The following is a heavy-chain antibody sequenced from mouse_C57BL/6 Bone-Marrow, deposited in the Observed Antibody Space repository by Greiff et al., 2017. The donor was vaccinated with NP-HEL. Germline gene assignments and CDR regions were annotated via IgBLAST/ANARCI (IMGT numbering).Heavy chain of an antibody. V-gene: IGHV1-74*01. CDR1: GYTFTSYW. CDR3: AIPLYYYGSSYLDY. J-gene: IGHJ2*01. CDR2: IHPSDSYP. D-gene: IGHD1-1*01. Sequence: QVQLQQPGAELVKPGASVKVSCKASGYTFTSYWMHWVKQRPGQGLEWIGSIHPSDSYPNYNQKFKGTATLTVDNSSSTAYMQLSSLTSEDSAVYYGAIPLYYYGSSYLDYWGQGTTLTVSS.